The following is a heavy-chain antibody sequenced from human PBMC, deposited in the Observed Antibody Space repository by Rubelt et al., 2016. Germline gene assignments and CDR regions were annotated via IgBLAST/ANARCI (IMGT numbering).Heavy chain of an antibody. Sequence: LVQPGGSLRLSCAASGFTFSSYAMSWVRQAPGKGLEWVSAISGSGGSTYYADSVKGRFTISRDNSKNTLYLQMNSLRAEDTAVYYCARDSQVLVVPAENYYGMDVWGQGTTVTVSS. CDR1: GFTFSSYA. V-gene: IGHV3-23*01. D-gene: IGHD2-2*01. J-gene: IGHJ6*02. CDR3: ARDSQVLVVPAENYYGMDV. CDR2: ISGSGGST.